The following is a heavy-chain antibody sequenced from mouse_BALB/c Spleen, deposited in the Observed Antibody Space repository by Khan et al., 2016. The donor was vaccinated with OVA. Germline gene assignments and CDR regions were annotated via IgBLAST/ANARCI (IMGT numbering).Heavy chain of an antibody. Sequence: QVQLKQSGAELAKPGASVKMSCKASGYTFTSYWMHWVKQRPGQGLEWIGYINPATDYTEYNQKFKNKATLTADKSSSTAYMQLSSLTSEDSAVYYCGNHGSSSSWFNYWGQGTPVTVSA. CDR3: GNHGSSSSWFNY. J-gene: IGHJ3*01. D-gene: IGHD1-1*01. CDR2: INPATDYT. CDR1: GYTFTSYW. V-gene: IGHV1-7*01.